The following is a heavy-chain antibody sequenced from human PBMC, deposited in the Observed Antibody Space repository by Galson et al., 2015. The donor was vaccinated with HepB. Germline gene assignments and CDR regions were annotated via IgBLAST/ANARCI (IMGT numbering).Heavy chain of an antibody. J-gene: IGHJ3*02. V-gene: IGHV1-2*02. D-gene: IGHD2-15*01. CDR2: INPNSGGT. CDR1: GYTFTGYY. CDR3: ARELSVVVVAATNAFDI. Sequence: SVKVACKASGYTFTGYYMHWVRQAPGQGLEWMGWINPNSGGTNYAQKFQGRVTMTRDTSISTAYMELSRLRSHDTAVYYCARELSVVVVAATNAFDIWGQGTMVTVSS.